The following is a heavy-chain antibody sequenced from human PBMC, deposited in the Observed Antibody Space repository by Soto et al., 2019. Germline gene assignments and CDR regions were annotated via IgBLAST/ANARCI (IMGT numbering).Heavy chain of an antibody. CDR3: ASSTIFGVAQFDP. Sequence: SETLSLTCTVSGGSISSYYWSWIRQPPGKGLEWIGYIYYSGSTNYNPSLKSRVTISVDTSKNQFSLKLSSVTAADTAVYYCASSTIFGVAQFDPWGQGTLVTVSS. CDR2: IYYSGST. CDR1: GGSISSYY. V-gene: IGHV4-59*01. D-gene: IGHD3-3*01. J-gene: IGHJ5*02.